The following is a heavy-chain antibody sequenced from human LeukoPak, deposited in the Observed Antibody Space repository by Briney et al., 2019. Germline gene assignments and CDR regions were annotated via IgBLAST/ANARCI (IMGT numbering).Heavy chain of an antibody. J-gene: IGHJ6*02. CDR1: GGTFSSYA. V-gene: IGHV1-69*13. Sequence: ASVKVSCKASGGTFSSYAISWVRQAPGQGLERMGGIIPIFGTANYAQKFQGRVTITADESTSTAYMELSSLRSEDTAVYYCARRSSGIAAAANYYYYGMDVWGQGTTVTVSS. D-gene: IGHD6-13*01. CDR2: IIPIFGTA. CDR3: ARRSSGIAAAANYYYYGMDV.